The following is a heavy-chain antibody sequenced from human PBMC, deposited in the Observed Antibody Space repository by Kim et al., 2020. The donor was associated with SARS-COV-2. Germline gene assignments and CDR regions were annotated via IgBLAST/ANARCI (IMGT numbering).Heavy chain of an antibody. CDR3: ARIKRFADYVDS. V-gene: IGHV4-39*01. CDR2: VFYTGDI. Sequence: SETLSLTCTVSGDSITNDRYFWGWIRQPPGRGLEWIGNVFYTGDIYAKPSHMGRLTITVDTSRTQFSLGLRSVTAADAAVYFCARIKRFADYVDSWRQATLVNVST. J-gene: IGHJ4*02. D-gene: IGHD3-10*01. CDR1: GDSITNDRYF.